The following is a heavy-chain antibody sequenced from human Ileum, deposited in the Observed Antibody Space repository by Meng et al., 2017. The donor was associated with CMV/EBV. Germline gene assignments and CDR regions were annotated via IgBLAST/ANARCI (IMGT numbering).Heavy chain of an antibody. CDR2: INAGGST. Sequence: CPGPGKPSETLALTRALSGGSISTSYWTWVRQPAGKGLEWIGRINAGGSTNDNPSLKSRVTMSVDTSKNQFSLKVTSVTAADTAVYYCAREENTVNQFEYWGQGTLVTVSS. J-gene: IGHJ4*02. CDR3: AREENTVNQFEY. V-gene: IGHV4-4*07. D-gene: IGHD4-17*01. CDR1: GGSISTSY.